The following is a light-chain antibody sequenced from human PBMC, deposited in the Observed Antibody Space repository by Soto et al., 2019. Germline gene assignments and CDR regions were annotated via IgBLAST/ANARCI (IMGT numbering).Light chain of an antibody. CDR3: QKFNTAPLT. V-gene: IGKV1-27*01. J-gene: IGKJ5*01. CDR1: QDISVY. Sequence: DIQMTQSPSSLSASVRDRVTITCRASQDISVYLAWYQQKPGKVPKLLIYSASNLQSGVPSRFSGSGSGTDFTLTISSLQPEDVATYYCQKFNTAPLTFGQGTRLEIK. CDR2: SAS.